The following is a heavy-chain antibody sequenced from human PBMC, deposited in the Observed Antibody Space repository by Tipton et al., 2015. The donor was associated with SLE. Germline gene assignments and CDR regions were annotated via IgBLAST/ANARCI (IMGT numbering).Heavy chain of an antibody. J-gene: IGHJ6*03. CDR1: GGSISSYY. V-gene: IGHV4-59*01. CDR3: ARERSSTPYYYYYMDV. Sequence: TLSLTCTVSGGSISSYYWSWIRQPPGKGLEWIGYIYYSGSTNYNPSLKSRVTISVDTSKNQSSLKLSSVTAADTAVYYCARERSSTPYYYYYMDVWGKGTTVTVSS. CDR2: IYYSGST. D-gene: IGHD2-2*01.